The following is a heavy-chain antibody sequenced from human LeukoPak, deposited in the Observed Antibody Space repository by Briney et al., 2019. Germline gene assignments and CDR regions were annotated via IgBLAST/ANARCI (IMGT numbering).Heavy chain of an antibody. D-gene: IGHD5-24*01. CDR2: IYYSGST. V-gene: IGHV4-59*01. CDR3: ARERWLQDYYYYGMDV. J-gene: IGHJ6*02. CDR1: GGSISSYY. Sequence: PSETLSLTCTVSGGSISSYYWSWIRQPPGKGLEWIGYIYYSGSTNYNPSLKSRVTISVDTSKNQFSLKPSSVTAADTAVYYCARERWLQDYYYYGMDVWGQGTTVTVSS.